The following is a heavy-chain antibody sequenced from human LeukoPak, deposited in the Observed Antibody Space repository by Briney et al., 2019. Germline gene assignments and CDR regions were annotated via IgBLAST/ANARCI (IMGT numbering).Heavy chain of an antibody. V-gene: IGHV1-18*01. Sequence: ASVKVSCKASGYTFTSYGINWVRQAPGQGLEWMGWISAYNGNTNYAQKLQGRVTMTTDASTSTAYMELRSLRSDDPAVYYCAKDDYYGSGSYPHYWGQGTLVTVSS. J-gene: IGHJ4*02. CDR2: ISAYNGNT. CDR1: GYTFTSYG. D-gene: IGHD3-10*01. CDR3: AKDDYYGSGSYPHY.